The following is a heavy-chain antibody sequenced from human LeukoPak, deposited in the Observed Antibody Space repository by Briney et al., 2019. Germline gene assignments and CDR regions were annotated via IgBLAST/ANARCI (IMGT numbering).Heavy chain of an antibody. D-gene: IGHD3-16*01. CDR1: GGSVSSSSYY. CDR3: ARQATNGGY. V-gene: IGHV4-39*01. J-gene: IGHJ4*02. CDR2: IYYSGST. Sequence: SETLSLTCTVPGGSVSSSSYYWGWIRQPPGKGLEWIGSIYYSGSTYYNPSLKSRVTISVDTSKNQFSLKLSSVTAADTAVYYCARQATNGGYWGQGTLVTVSS.